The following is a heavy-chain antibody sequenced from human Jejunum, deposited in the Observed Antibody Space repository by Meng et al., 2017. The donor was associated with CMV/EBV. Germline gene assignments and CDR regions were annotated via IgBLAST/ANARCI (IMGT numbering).Heavy chain of an antibody. D-gene: IGHD1-26*01. CDR3: GRDQGAVNV. CDR1: RDTVSHDRAA. CDR2: TYYRSEWFD. V-gene: IGHV6-1*01. Sequence: CDISRDTVSHDRAAWTWIRQSPSTGLEWLGRTYYRSEWFDQYAPSMKGRLIVYADTAKNQFSLQLGAVTPEDTAIYYCGRDQGAVNVWGQGTLVTVSS. J-gene: IGHJ1*01.